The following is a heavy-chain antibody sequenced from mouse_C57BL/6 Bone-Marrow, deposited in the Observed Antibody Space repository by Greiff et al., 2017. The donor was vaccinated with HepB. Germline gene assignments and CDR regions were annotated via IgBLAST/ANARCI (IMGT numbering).Heavy chain of an antibody. CDR3: ATSSVYYGSSYVYAMDY. D-gene: IGHD1-1*01. J-gene: IGHJ4*01. Sequence: EVMLVESGGGLVKPGGSLKLSCAASGFTFSDYGMHWVRQAPEKGLEWVAYISSGSSTIYYADTVKGRFTISRDNAKNTLFLQMTSLRSEDTAMYYCATSSVYYGSSYVYAMDYWGQGTSVTVSS. V-gene: IGHV5-17*01. CDR1: GFTFSDYG. CDR2: ISSGSSTI.